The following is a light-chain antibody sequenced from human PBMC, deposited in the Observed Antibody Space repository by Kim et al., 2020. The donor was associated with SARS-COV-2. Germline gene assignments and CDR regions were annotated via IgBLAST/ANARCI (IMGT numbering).Light chain of an antibody. J-gene: IGLJ3*02. V-gene: IGLV3-9*01. Sequence: SYELTQPLSVSVALGQTARITCGGNNIGSKNVHRYQQKPGQAPVLVIYRDSNRPSGIPERFSGSNSGNTATLTISRAQAGDEADHYCQVWDSSTGVFGGG. CDR3: QVWDSSTGV. CDR1: NIGSKN. CDR2: RDS.